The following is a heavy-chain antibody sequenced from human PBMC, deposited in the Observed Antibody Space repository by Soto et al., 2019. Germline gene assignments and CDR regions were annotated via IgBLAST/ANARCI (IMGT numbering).Heavy chain of an antibody. Sequence: GESLKISCKGSGYSFTSYWIGWVRQMPGKGLEWKGIIYPGDSDTRYSPSFQGQVTISADKSISTAYLQWSSLKASDTAMYYCARGQDIAAAGTAFDIWGQGTMVTVSS. CDR1: GYSFTSYW. D-gene: IGHD6-13*01. V-gene: IGHV5-51*01. CDR2: IYPGDSDT. CDR3: ARGQDIAAAGTAFDI. J-gene: IGHJ3*02.